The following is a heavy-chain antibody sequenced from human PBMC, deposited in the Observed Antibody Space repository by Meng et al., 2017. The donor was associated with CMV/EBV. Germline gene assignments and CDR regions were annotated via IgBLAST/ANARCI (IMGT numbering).Heavy chain of an antibody. CDR3: SRHWFSAYDYYFDY. CDR2: IRSKGYGGTA. CDR1: GFTFANYA. Sequence: GESLKISCPTSGFTFANYAMSWVRQTPGKGLEWVGFIRSKGYGGTADYAASGKGRFSVSRDDSKRIAYLQMSSLKTEDTAVYYCSRHWFSAYDYYFDYWGRGTLVTVSS. V-gene: IGHV3-49*04. D-gene: IGHD5-12*01. J-gene: IGHJ4*02.